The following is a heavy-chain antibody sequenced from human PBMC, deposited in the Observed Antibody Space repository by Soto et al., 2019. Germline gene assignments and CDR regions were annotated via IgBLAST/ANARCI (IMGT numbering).Heavy chain of an antibody. D-gene: IGHD2-21*02. CDR3: ASPKGGNSHYFDY. V-gene: IGHV3-30-3*01. J-gene: IGHJ4*02. CDR1: GFTFSSYA. CDR2: ISYDGSNK. Sequence: QVQLVESGGGVVQPGRSLRLSCAASGFTFSSYAMHWVRQAPGKGLEWVAVISYDGSNKYYADSVKGRFTISRDNSKNTLYLQMNSLRAEDTAVYYCASPKGGNSHYFDYWGQGTLVTVSS.